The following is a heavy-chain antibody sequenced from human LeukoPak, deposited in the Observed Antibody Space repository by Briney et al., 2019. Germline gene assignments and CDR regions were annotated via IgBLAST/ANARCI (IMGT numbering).Heavy chain of an antibody. CDR3: AKIGGGRRQQLAQYYFDY. CDR1: GFTFDDYG. CDR2: VNWNGGST. D-gene: IGHD6-13*01. V-gene: IGHV3-20*04. J-gene: IGHJ4*02. Sequence: GGSLRLSCAASGFTFDDYGMSWVRQAPGKGLEWISGVNWNGGSTGYADSVKGRFTISRDNAKNTLYLQMNSLRAEDTAVYYCAKIGGGRRQQLAQYYFDYWGQGTLVTVSS.